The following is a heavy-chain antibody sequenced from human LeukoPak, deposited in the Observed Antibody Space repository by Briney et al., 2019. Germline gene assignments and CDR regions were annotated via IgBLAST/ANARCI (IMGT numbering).Heavy chain of an antibody. Sequence: GESLKITCKGSGYSFTSYWIGWVRQMPGKGLEWMGIIYPGDSDTRYSPSFQGQVTISADKSISTAYLQWSSLKASDTAMYYCARLSLPAASGGGEYWFDPWGQGTLVTVSS. V-gene: IGHV5-51*01. CDR2: IYPGDSDT. D-gene: IGHD2-2*01. CDR3: ARLSLPAASGGGEYWFDP. J-gene: IGHJ5*02. CDR1: GYSFTSYW.